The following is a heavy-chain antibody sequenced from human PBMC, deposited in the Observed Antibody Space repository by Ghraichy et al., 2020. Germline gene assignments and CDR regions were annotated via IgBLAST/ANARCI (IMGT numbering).Heavy chain of an antibody. Sequence: SETLSLTCTVSGGSISSYYWSWIRQPPGKGLEWIGYIYYSGSTNYNPSLKSRVTISVDTSKNQFSLKLSSVTAADTAVYYCARGAPEVAVAASLWDYYFDYWGQGTLVTVSS. J-gene: IGHJ4*02. D-gene: IGHD6-19*01. CDR1: GGSISSYY. V-gene: IGHV4-59*08. CDR3: ARGAPEVAVAASLWDYYFDY. CDR2: IYYSGST.